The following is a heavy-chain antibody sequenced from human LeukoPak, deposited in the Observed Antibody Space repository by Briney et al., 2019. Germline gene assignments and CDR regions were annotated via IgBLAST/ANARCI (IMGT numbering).Heavy chain of an antibody. D-gene: IGHD2-8*02. CDR3: ARLFGGVTTFDY. CDR1: GFTFGNFW. J-gene: IGHJ4*02. CDR2: MKGDGSHI. Sequence: GGSLRLSCAASGFTFGNFWMSWVRQAPGRGLQWVASMKGDGSHIYYVDSVKGRFTISRDNARNSLYLQMNSLRAEDTAVYYCARLFGGVTTFDYWGQGALVTVSS. V-gene: IGHV3-7*01.